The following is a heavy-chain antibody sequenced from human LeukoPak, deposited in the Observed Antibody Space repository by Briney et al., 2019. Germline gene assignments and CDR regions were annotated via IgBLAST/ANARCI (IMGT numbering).Heavy chain of an antibody. CDR2: ISGSGGST. Sequence: GGSLRLSCAASGFTFSSYAMSWVRQAPGKGLEWVSAISGSGGSTYYADSVKGRFTISRDNSKNTLYLQMNSLRAEDTAVYYWSKDSSGWYRDYFDYWGQGTLVPVSS. J-gene: IGHJ4*02. CDR1: GFTFSSYA. V-gene: IGHV3-23*01. CDR3: SKDSSGWYRDYFDY. D-gene: IGHD6-19*01.